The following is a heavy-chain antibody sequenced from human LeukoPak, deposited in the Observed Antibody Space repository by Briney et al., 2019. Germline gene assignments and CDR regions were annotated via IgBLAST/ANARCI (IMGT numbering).Heavy chain of an antibody. Sequence: PGRSLRLSCAGSGFTFSSYAMHWVRQAPGKGLEWVAVISYDGSNKYYADSVKGRFTISRDNSKNTLYLQMNSLRAEDTAVYYCARDFRKRIAVAGTFDYWGQGTLVTVSS. D-gene: IGHD6-19*01. J-gene: IGHJ4*02. CDR1: GFTFSSYA. CDR2: ISYDGSNK. V-gene: IGHV3-30*04. CDR3: ARDFRKRIAVAGTFDY.